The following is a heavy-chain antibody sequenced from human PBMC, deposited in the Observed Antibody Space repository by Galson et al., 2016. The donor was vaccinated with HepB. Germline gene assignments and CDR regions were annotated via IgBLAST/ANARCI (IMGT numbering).Heavy chain of an antibody. V-gene: IGHV1-3*01. D-gene: IGHD4-11*01. Sequence: SVKVSCKAAGYNFPSHAMHWVRQAPGQGLEWMGWINAGNGDTKYSQKFQGRVTFTRDTSASTLYMALSSLRSEDTAVFYWTSDGFGNYGGRNYYHGMDVWGQGTTVTVSS. CDR3: TSDGFGNYGGRNYYHGMDV. CDR2: INAGNGDT. J-gene: IGHJ6*02. CDR1: GYNFPSHA.